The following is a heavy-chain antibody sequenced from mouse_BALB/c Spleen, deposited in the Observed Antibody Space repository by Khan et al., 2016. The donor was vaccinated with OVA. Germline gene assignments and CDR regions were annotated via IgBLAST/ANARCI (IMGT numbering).Heavy chain of an antibody. CDR1: GFSLTTYS. CDR2: IWSAGST. D-gene: IGHD2-4*01. J-gene: IGHJ3*01. CDR3: ARRGYDYGRGALFAY. Sequence: QVQLKQSGPGLVQPSQSLSITCTVSGFSLTTYSLHWVRQSPGKGLEWLGVIWSAGSTDYNAAFISRLTIRKDNSRSQVFSKMNSLQPNDTAIYYCARRGYDYGRGALFAYWGQGTLVTVSA. V-gene: IGHV2-2*02.